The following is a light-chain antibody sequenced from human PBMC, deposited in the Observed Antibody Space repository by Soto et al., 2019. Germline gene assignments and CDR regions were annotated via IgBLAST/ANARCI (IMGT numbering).Light chain of an antibody. Sequence: EIVLTQSPGTLSLSPGERATLSCRASQSFSSSYLAWYQQKPGQAPRLLIYGASSRATGIPDRFSGSGSGTDFTLTISRLEPEDFAVYYCQQRSNWPQITFGQGTRLEIK. V-gene: IGKV3D-20*02. CDR2: GAS. CDR3: QQRSNWPQIT. CDR1: QSFSSSY. J-gene: IGKJ5*01.